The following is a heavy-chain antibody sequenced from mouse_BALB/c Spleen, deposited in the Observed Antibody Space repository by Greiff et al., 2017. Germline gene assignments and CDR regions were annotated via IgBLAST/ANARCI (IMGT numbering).Heavy chain of an antibody. D-gene: IGHD2-4*01. CDR1: GFTFSSYA. V-gene: IGHV5-9-3*01. CDR2: ISSGGSYT. CDR3: ARLRDYDGFAY. J-gene: IGHJ3*01. Sequence: EVKLVESGGGLVKPGGSLKLSCAASGFTFSSYAMSWVRQTPEKRLEWVATISSGGSYTYYPDSVKGRFTISRDNAKNTLYLQMSSLRSEDTAMYYCARLRDYDGFAYWGQGTLVTVSA.